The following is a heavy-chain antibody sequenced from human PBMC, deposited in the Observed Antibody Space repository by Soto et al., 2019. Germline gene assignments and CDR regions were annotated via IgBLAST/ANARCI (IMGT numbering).Heavy chain of an antibody. CDR2: ISYDGSNK. CDR1: GFTFSSYG. D-gene: IGHD1-26*01. CDR3: AKAGVVGATMNFDY. J-gene: IGHJ4*02. Sequence: QVQLVESGGGVVQPGRSLRLSCAASGFTFSSYGMHWVRQAPGKGLEWVAVISYDGSNKYYADSVKGRFTISRDNSKNTLYLQMNSLRAEDTAVYYCAKAGVVGATMNFDYWSQGTLVTVSS. V-gene: IGHV3-30*18.